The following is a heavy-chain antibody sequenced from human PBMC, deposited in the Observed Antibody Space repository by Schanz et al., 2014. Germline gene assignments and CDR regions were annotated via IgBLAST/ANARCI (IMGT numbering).Heavy chain of an antibody. CDR2: IHPTGGTT. CDR1: EYTFTRHY. J-gene: IGHJ6*02. V-gene: IGHV1-46*01. D-gene: IGHD4-4*01. CDR3: ASALTTWGGMDV. Sequence: QVQWVQSGADVKKPGTAVKVSCKASEYTFTRHYMHWVRQAPGQGLEWMGIIHPTGGTTSHAQKFQGRVAMTRDTSTSTVYMELSGLRSEDTSVYYCASALTTWGGMDVWGQGTTVTVS.